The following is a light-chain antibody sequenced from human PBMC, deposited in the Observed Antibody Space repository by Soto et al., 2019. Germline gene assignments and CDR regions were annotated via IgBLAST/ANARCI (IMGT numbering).Light chain of an antibody. CDR2: KAA. Sequence: DIQMTQSPSTLSASVGDRVTITCRASQSISSWLAWYQQKPGKAPKLLIYKAASLESGVTSRFIGSRSGTEVTLTISSLQPDDFATYYCQQYNSYPYTFGQGTKLEIK. V-gene: IGKV1-5*03. CDR1: QSISSW. J-gene: IGKJ2*01. CDR3: QQYNSYPYT.